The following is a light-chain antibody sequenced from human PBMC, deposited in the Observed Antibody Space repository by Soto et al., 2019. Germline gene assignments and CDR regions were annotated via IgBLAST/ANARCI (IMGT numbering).Light chain of an antibody. Sequence: EIVLTQSPGTLSLSPGERVTLSCRASQSISNNHLAWYQQKPGQAPRLLIHGTSNRATGIPDRFSGSGSGIDFALTFRRLEPEDSAVYCCEYYGSSITFGGGTKVEIK. J-gene: IGKJ4*01. CDR2: GTS. V-gene: IGKV3-20*01. CDR3: EYYGSSIT. CDR1: QSISNNH.